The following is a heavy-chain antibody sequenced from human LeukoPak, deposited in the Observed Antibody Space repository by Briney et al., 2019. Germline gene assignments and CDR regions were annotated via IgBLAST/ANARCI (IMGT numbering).Heavy chain of an antibody. D-gene: IGHD2-15*01. Sequence: HPGGSLRLSCAASGFTFSTYAMTWVRQAPGKGLEWVSAITGSGHITYYADSVKGRFTISRDNSKNTLHLQMNSLRAEDTAVYYCAKGVDYYYMDVWGKGTTVTVSS. J-gene: IGHJ6*03. V-gene: IGHV3-23*01. CDR2: ITGSGHIT. CDR1: GFTFSTYA. CDR3: AKGVDYYYMDV.